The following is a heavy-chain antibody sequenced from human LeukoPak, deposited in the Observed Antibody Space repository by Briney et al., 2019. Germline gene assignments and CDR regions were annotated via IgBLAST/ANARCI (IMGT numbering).Heavy chain of an antibody. CDR3: ARWGGAGGYYDSSGYSDY. CDR1: GYTFTSYD. Sequence: GASVKVSCKASGYTFTSYDINWVRQATGQGLEWMGWMNPNSGNTGYAQKFQGRVTMTRNTSISTAYMELSSLRSEDTAVYYCARWGGAGGYYDSSGYSDYWGQGTLVTVSS. J-gene: IGHJ4*02. V-gene: IGHV1-8*02. CDR2: MNPNSGNT. D-gene: IGHD3-22*01.